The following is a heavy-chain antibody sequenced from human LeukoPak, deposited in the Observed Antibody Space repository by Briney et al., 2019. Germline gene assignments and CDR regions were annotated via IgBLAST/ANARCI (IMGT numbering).Heavy chain of an antibody. CDR1: GFTFSSYA. CDR3: ARGGGIAAATPDY. V-gene: IGHV3-23*01. D-gene: IGHD6-13*01. CDR2: ISGSGGST. J-gene: IGHJ4*02. Sequence: GGSLGLSGAASGFTFSSYAMSWVRQAPGKGLDWVSAISGSGGSTYYADSVKGRFTISRDNAKNSLYLQMNSLRAEDTAVYYCARGGGIAAATPDYWGQGTLVTVSS.